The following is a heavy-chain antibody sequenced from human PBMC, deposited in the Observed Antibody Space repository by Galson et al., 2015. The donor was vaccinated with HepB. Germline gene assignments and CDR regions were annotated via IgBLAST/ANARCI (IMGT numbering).Heavy chain of an antibody. CDR3: ARASSGWYPPLSSNYYYGMDV. Sequence: SETLSLTCAVSGGSISSSNWWSWVRQPPGKGLEWIGEIYHSGSTNYNPSLKSRVTISVDKSKNQFSLKLSSVTAADTAVYYCARASSGWYPPLSSNYYYGMDVWGQGTTVTVSS. V-gene: IGHV4-4*02. J-gene: IGHJ6*02. CDR1: GGSISSSNW. CDR2: IYHSGST. D-gene: IGHD6-19*01.